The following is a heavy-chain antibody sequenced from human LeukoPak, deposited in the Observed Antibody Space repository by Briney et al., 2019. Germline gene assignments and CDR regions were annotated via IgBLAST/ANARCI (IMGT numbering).Heavy chain of an antibody. D-gene: IGHD3-10*01. Sequence: SETLSPTCTVSGGSISSSSYYWGWIRQPPGKGLEWIGSIYYSGSTYYNPSLKSRVTISVDTSKNQFSLKLSSVTAADTAVYYCARGHGTMVRGLLDYWGQGTLVTVSS. CDR2: IYYSGST. CDR3: ARGHGTMVRGLLDY. CDR1: GGSISSSSYY. V-gene: IGHV4-39*01. J-gene: IGHJ4*02.